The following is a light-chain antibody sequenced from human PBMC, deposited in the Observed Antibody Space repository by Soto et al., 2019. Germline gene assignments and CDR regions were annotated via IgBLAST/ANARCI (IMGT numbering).Light chain of an antibody. V-gene: IGKV3-20*01. CDR1: QSVSSSY. Sequence: EIVLTQSPGTLSLSPGERATLSCRASQSVSSSYLGWYKQKPGQAPRLLIYGASGRATGIPDRFSGSGSGTDFTLTINRLEPEDFAVYYCQQYGSSPPVTFGQGTRLEIK. CDR3: QQYGSSPPVT. CDR2: GAS. J-gene: IGKJ5*01.